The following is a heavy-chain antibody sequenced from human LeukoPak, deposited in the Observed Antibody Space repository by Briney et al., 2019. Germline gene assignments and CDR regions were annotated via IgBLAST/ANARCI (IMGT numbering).Heavy chain of an antibody. D-gene: IGHD1-26*01. J-gene: IGHJ4*02. V-gene: IGHV4-34*01. CDR3: ARYSLRGSYQDY. CDR2: INHSGST. CDR1: GGSFSGYY. Sequence: PSETLSLTCAVYGGSFSGYYWSWIRQPPGKGLEWIGEINHSGSTNYNPSLKSRVTISVDTSKNQFSLKLSSVTAADTAVYYCARYSLRGSYQDYWGQGTLVTVSS.